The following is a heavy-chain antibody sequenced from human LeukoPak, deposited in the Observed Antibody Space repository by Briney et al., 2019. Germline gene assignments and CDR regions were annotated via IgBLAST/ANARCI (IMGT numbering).Heavy chain of an antibody. D-gene: IGHD3-22*01. Sequence: KPSETLSLTCAVSCYSISSGYYWGWIRQPPVKGLEWIGSIYHSGSTYYNPSLKSRVTISVDTSKNQFSLKLSSVTAADTAVYYCARYGGSGYYYSVRIYFDYWGQGTLVTVFS. V-gene: IGHV4-38-2*01. J-gene: IGHJ4*02. CDR1: CYSISSGYY. CDR3: ARYGGSGYYYSVRIYFDY. CDR2: IYHSGST.